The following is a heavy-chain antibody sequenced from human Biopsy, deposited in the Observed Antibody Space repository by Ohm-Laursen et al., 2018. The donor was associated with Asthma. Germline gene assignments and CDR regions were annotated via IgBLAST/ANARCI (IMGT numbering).Heavy chain of an antibody. D-gene: IGHD2-2*01. CDR2: INSVFGTT. CDR1: GGTFNTYV. CDR3: ARKAGSCISRTCYSLDF. Sequence: SVKVSCKSLGGTFNTYVIGWVRRAPGQGLEWMGGINSVFGTTNYPQKFQDRVTITADDSTSTVYMELSSLRSEDTAVYYCARKAGSCISRTCYSLDFWGQGTLVTVSS. J-gene: IGHJ4*02. V-gene: IGHV1-69*13.